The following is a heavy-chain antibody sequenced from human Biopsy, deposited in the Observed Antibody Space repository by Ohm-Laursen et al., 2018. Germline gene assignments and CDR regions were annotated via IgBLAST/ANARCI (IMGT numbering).Heavy chain of an antibody. V-gene: IGHV4-59*01. CDR1: GESSSGYF. Sequence: SETLSLTCAVNGESSSGYFWTWIRQPPGKGLEWIGYFRFEDRTSYNSSLKSRVTISADTSKNQFSLRLSSVTAADTAVYYCALGGGSYVNFDCWGQGTRVTVSS. CDR2: FRFEDRT. CDR3: ALGGGSYVNFDC. J-gene: IGHJ4*02. D-gene: IGHD1-26*01.